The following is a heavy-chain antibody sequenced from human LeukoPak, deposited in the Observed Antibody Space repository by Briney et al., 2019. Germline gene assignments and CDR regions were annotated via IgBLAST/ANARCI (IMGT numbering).Heavy chain of an antibody. V-gene: IGHV3-74*01. J-gene: IGHJ6*03. CDR1: GFTFSTFW. CDR3: ARGTTALMDV. CDR2: INHDGSST. Sequence: GGSLRLSCATSGFTFSTFWMHWVRQAPGKGLVWVSRINHDGSSTNYADSVKGRFTISGDNAKNSLYLQMNSLRAEDTAVYYCARGTTALMDVWGKGTTVTVSS. D-gene: IGHD2-21*02.